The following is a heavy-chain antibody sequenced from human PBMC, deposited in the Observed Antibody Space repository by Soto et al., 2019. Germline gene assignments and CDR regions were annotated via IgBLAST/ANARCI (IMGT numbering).Heavy chain of an antibody. CDR2: INDRGSI. V-gene: IGHV4-34*01. J-gene: IGHJ2*01. Sequence: VQLQQWGAGPLRPLETLSLTCGVSGGSFSGHYWAWIRQSPGKGLEWIGEINDRGSINYNPSLKSRVSISVDTSKNHYSLNLRSVTAADTAVYYCARESHDILTGPPWVWYFDLLGRGTLVTVSS. CDR3: ARESHDILTGPPWVWYFDL. CDR1: GGSFSGHY. D-gene: IGHD3-9*01.